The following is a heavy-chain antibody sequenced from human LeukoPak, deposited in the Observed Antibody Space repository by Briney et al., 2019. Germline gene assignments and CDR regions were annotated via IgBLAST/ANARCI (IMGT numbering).Heavy chain of an antibody. CDR1: GYTFTSYY. Sequence: ASVKVSCKASGYTFTSYYMHWVRQAPGQGLEWMGWLKPNNGGTYYTQKFQGRVTFTRDTSNNTAYMEVSSLTSDDTATYYCARGTGYCSVVSCFEGTTTFAYWGQGTLVTVSS. D-gene: IGHD2-15*01. V-gene: IGHV1-2*02. CDR3: ARGTGYCSVVSCFEGTTTFAY. J-gene: IGHJ4*02. CDR2: LKPNNGGT.